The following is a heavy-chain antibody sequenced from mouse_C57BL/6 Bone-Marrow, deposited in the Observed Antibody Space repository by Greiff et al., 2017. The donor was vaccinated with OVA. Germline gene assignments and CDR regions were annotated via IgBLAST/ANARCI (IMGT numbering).Heavy chain of an antibody. CDR1: GYTFTSYG. CDR3: ARGDYYGSRVSY. V-gene: IGHV1-81*01. CDR2: IYPRSGNT. J-gene: IGHJ3*01. Sequence: VQLQQSGAELARPGASVKLSCKASGYTFTSYGISWVTQRTGQGLEWIGEIYPRSGNTYYNEKFKGKATLTADKSSSTAYMELRSLTSEDSAVYFCARGDYYGSRVSYWGQGTLVTVSA. D-gene: IGHD1-1*01.